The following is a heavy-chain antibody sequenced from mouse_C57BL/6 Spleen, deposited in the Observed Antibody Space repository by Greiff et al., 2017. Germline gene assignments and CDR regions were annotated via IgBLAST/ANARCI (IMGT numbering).Heavy chain of an antibody. V-gene: IGHV1-80*01. D-gene: IGHD2-3*01. CDR2: IYPGDGDT. J-gene: IGHJ2*01. Sequence: QVQLQQSGAELVKPGASVKISCKASGYAFSSYWMNWVKQRPGQGLEWIGQIYPGDGDTNYNGKFKGKATLTADTSSSTAYMQLSSLTSEDTAVDFCANSRDGYYPDYWGQGTTLTVSS. CDR3: ANSRDGYYPDY. CDR1: GYAFSSYW.